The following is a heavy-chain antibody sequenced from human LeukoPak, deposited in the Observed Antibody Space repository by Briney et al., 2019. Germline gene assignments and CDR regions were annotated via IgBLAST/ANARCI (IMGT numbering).Heavy chain of an antibody. D-gene: IGHD6-19*01. CDR3: AKDSSGWYYFDY. CDR1: GFTFSSYA. CDR2: ISGSGGST. Sequence: GGSLRLSCAASGFTFSSYAMSWVRQAPGKGLEWVSAISGSGGSTYYADSVKGRFTISRDNSKNMLYLQMNSLRAEDTAVYYCAKDSSGWYYFDYWGQGTLVTVSS. V-gene: IGHV3-23*01. J-gene: IGHJ4*02.